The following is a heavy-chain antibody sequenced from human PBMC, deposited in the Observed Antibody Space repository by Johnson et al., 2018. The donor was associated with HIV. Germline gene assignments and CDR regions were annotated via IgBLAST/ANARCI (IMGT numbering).Heavy chain of an antibody. CDR1: GFTFSSYG. Sequence: QVQLVESGGGVVRPGGSLKVSCAASGFTFSSYGMHWVRQAPGKGLEWVAVISYDGSNKYYADSVKGRFTISRDNSKNTLHLQMNSLRVEDTAVYYCARLPSGYSRDDLDIWGQGTMVTVSS. J-gene: IGHJ3*02. CDR2: ISYDGSNK. D-gene: IGHD5-18*01. V-gene: IGHV3-30*03. CDR3: ARLPSGYSRDDLDI.